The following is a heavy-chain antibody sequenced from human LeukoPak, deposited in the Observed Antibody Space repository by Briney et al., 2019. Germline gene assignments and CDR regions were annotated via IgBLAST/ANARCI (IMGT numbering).Heavy chain of an antibody. J-gene: IGHJ4*02. Sequence: ASVKVSCKASGGTFSSYAISWVRQAPGQGLEWMGGIIPILGIANYAQKFQGRVTITADKSTSTAYMELSSLRSEDTAVYYCARGLEAVAIDYWGQGTLVTVSS. V-gene: IGHV1-69*04. CDR1: GGTFSSYA. CDR2: IIPILGIA. D-gene: IGHD6-19*01. CDR3: ARGLEAVAIDY.